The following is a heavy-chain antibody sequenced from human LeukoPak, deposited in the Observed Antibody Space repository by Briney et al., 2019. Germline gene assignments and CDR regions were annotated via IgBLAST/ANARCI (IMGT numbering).Heavy chain of an antibody. V-gene: IGHV4-39*01. Sequence: SETLSLTCTVSGGSISSSSDYWGWIRQPPGKGLEWIGSIYYSGSTYYNPSLKSRVTISVDTSKNQFSLKLSSVTAADTAVYYCARIEYYDILTGYSWGQGTLVTVSS. D-gene: IGHD3-9*01. CDR1: GGSISSSSDY. J-gene: IGHJ1*01. CDR2: IYYSGST. CDR3: ARIEYYDILTGYS.